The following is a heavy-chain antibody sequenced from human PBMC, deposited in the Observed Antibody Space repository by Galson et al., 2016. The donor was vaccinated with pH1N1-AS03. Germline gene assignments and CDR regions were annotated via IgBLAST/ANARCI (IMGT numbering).Heavy chain of an antibody. J-gene: IGHJ4*02. V-gene: IGHV4-4*07. CDR3: ARLPHNDNPGFDY. Sequence: SLTCTVSGVSVSSYHWSWIRQPAGKGLEWIGRMYDSGFTSYTPSLRSRVTMSVDRSKNQLSLRVTSVTVADTAIYYCARLPHNDNPGFDYWGQGTLVTVSS. CDR1: GVSVSSYH. CDR2: MYDSGFT. D-gene: IGHD1-14*01.